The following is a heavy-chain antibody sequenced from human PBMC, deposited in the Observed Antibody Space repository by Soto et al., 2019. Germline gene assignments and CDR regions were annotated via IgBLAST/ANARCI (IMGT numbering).Heavy chain of an antibody. CDR2: IYTSGST. V-gene: IGHV4-4*07. CDR1: GGSISSYY. J-gene: IGHJ4*02. D-gene: IGHD3-22*01. CDR3: ARSYYDSSGSRTFDY. Sequence: QVQLQESGPGLVKPSETLSLTCTVSGGSISSYYWSWIRQPAGKGLEWIGRIYTSGSTNYNPSLKSRVTMSVDTSKNQFSLKLSSVTAADTAVYDCARSYYDSSGSRTFDYWGQGTLVTVSS.